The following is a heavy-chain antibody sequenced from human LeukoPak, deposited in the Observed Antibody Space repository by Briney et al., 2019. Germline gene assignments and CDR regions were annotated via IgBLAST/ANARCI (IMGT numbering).Heavy chain of an antibody. CDR1: GFTFSSYG. V-gene: IGHV3-30*18. CDR2: ISYDGSNE. D-gene: IGHD6-19*01. Sequence: GGSLRLSCAASGFTFSSYGMHWVRQAPGKGLEWVAIISYDGSNEYYADSVKGRFTISRDNSKNTLYLQMNSLRAEDAAVYYCAKESSGWYGTSWFDPWGQGTLVTVSS. CDR3: AKESSGWYGTSWFDP. J-gene: IGHJ5*02.